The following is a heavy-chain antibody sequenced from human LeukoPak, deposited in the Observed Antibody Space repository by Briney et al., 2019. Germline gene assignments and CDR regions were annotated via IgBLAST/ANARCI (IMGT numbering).Heavy chain of an antibody. CDR3: AKDPEYGSGSFDY. V-gene: IGHV3-9*01. D-gene: IGHD3-10*01. Sequence: GGSLRLSCAASGFTFDDYAMHWVRQAPGKGLEWVSGISWNSGSIGYADSVKGRFTISRDNAKNSLYLQMNSLRAEDTALYYCAKDPEYGSGSFDYWGQGTL. J-gene: IGHJ4*02. CDR1: GFTFDDYA. CDR2: ISWNSGSI.